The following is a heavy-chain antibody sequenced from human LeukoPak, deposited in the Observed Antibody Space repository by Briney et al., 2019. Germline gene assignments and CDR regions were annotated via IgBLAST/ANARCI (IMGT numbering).Heavy chain of an antibody. V-gene: IGHV4-38-2*01. J-gene: IGHJ5*02. CDR3: ARGYSSSWYLNWFDP. D-gene: IGHD6-13*01. Sequence: SETLSLTCAVYGGSFSGYYWGWLRQPPGRGLEWIGSIYHSGSTYYNPSLKSQVTISVDTSKNQFSLKLTSVTAADTAVYYCARGYSSSWYLNWFDPWGQGTLVTVSS. CDR2: IYHSGST. CDR1: GGSFSGYY.